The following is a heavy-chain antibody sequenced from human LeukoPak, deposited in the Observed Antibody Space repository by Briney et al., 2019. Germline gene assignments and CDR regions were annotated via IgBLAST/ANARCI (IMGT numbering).Heavy chain of an antibody. CDR2: ISGGGDTT. CDR3: AKGPLLWN. Sequence: PGGSLRLSCSASGFSFSSYTMTWVRQAPGKGPEWVSIISGGGDTTFYTDSVKGRFTISRDNSRNTLYLQMNSLRAEDTAVYYCAKGPLLWNWGQGTLVTVSS. D-gene: IGHD2/OR15-2a*01. J-gene: IGHJ4*02. V-gene: IGHV3-23*01. CDR1: GFSFSSYT.